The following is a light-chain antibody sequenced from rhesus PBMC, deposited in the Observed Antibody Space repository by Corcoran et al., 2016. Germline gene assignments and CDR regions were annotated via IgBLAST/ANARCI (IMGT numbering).Light chain of an antibody. CDR2: DVS. V-gene: IGLV2-13*03. J-gene: IGLJ1*01. CDR1: ISYIGGNNR. CDR3: SSYASNSNYI. Sequence: QAAPIQSPSVSGSPGQSVTIACTGTISYIGGNNRVSWYQQYPGKAPKLMIYDVSQRPSGVSDRFSGSKSGNTASLTISGLQAEDEGYYYCSSYASNSNYIFGDGTRLTVL.